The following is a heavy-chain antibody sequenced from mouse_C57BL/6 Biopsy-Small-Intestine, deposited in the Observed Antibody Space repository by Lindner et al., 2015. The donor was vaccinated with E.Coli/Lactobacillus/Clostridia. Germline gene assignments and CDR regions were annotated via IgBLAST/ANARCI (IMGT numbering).Heavy chain of an antibody. J-gene: IGHJ2*01. D-gene: IGHD2-3*01. CDR3: ARGAGWLLPVDY. Sequence: VQLQESGPELVKPGASVKMSCKASRYTFTDYIMHWVKQKPGQGLEWIGYINPYNDGTKYNEKFRGKVKLTSDKSSSTAYLEVSSLTSEDSAVYYCARGAGWLLPVDYWGQGTTLTVPS. CDR2: INPYNDGT. V-gene: IGHV1-14*01. CDR1: RYTFTDYI.